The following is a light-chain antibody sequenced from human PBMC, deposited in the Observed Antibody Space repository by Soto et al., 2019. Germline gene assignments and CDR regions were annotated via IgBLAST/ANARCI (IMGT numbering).Light chain of an antibody. CDR2: DAF. V-gene: IGKV3-11*01. Sequence: EIVLTQSPATLSLSPGERATLSCRASQSVSSYLAWYQQKPGQAPRLLIYDAFNRATGIPARFSGSGSGTDFTLTISSLEPEDFAVYSCQQRSNWPLTFGGGTKVDIK. CDR1: QSVSSY. CDR3: QQRSNWPLT. J-gene: IGKJ4*01.